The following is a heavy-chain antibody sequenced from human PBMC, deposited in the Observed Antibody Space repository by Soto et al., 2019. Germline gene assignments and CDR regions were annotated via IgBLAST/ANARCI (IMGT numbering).Heavy chain of an antibody. CDR3: ARGGFGRSGYSPFFYGMDV. CDR1: QFTFRTFG. V-gene: IGHV3-30-3*01. Sequence: QVQLVESGGGAVQPGRSLRLSCTDSQFTFRTFGLHWVRQAPGKGLEWVAAVSYHGSNKYYADSVKGRFTISRDNSKNTLYLQMNTMRLEDTAVYYCARGGFGRSGYSPFFYGMDVWGQGTTVIVSS. D-gene: IGHD3-3*01. CDR2: VSYHGSNK. J-gene: IGHJ6*02.